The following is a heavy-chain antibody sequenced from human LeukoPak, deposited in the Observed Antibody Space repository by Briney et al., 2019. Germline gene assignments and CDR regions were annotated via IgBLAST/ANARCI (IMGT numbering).Heavy chain of an antibody. Sequence: ASVKVSCKASGYTFTGYYMHWVRQAPGQGLEWMGWINPNSGGTNYAQKFQGRVTMTRDTSISTAYMELSRLRSEDTAVYYCARELGGYCSGGSCYSEYYFDYWGQGTLVTVSS. J-gene: IGHJ4*02. CDR2: INPNSGGT. CDR3: ARELGGYCSGGSCYSEYYFDY. V-gene: IGHV1-2*02. D-gene: IGHD2-15*01. CDR1: GYTFTGYY.